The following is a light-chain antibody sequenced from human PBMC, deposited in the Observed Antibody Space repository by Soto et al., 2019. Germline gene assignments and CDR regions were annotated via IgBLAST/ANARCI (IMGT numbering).Light chain of an antibody. V-gene: IGLV2-11*01. J-gene: IGLJ1*01. CDR2: DVT. Sequence: QSALTQPRSVSGSPGQSVTISCAGTSSDVGGYNYVSWYQQHPGKVPKLIIYDVTKRPSGVPDRFSGSKSGNTSSLTISGLQAVDETDYYCCSYAGGDSYVFGTGTKLTVL. CDR3: CSYAGGDSYV. CDR1: SSDVGGYNY.